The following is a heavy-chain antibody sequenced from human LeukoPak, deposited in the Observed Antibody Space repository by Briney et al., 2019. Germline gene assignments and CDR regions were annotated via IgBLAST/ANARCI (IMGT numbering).Heavy chain of an antibody. V-gene: IGHV4-34*01. D-gene: IGHD1-1*01. CDR3: ARGPANWRSGAASDI. J-gene: IGHJ3*02. Sequence: SETLSLTCAVYGGSFSGYYWSWIRQPPGKGLEWIGEINHSGSTNYNPSLKSRVTISVDTSKNQFSLKLSSVTAADTAVYYCARGPANWRSGAASDIWGQGTMVTVSS. CDR1: GGSFSGYY. CDR2: INHSGST.